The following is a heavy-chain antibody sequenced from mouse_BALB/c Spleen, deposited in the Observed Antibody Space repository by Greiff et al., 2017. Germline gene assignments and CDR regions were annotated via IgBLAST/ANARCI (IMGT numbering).Heavy chain of an antibody. Sequence: VMLVESGGDLVKPGGSLKLSCAASGFTFSSYGMSWVRQTPDKRLEWVATISSGGSYTYYPDSVKGRFTISRDNAKNTLYLQMSSLKSEDTAMYYCARQDGYYYAMDYWGQGTSVTVSS. V-gene: IGHV5-6*01. J-gene: IGHJ4*01. CDR2: ISSGGSYT. CDR1: GFTFSSYG. D-gene: IGHD2-3*01. CDR3: ARQDGYYYAMDY.